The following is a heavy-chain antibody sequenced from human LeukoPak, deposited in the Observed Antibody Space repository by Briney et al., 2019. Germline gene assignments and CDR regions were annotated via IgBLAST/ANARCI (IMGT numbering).Heavy chain of an antibody. CDR2: VYYSGST. D-gene: IGHD3-16*02. J-gene: IGHJ4*02. Sequence: SETLSLTCVVSGGSVSGYYWGWIRQPPGRGLEWIGYVYYSGSTNYNPSFKSRITISVDTSRNQFSLRLNSVTAADTAMYYCARSHDHLWGNYPDYWGQGTLVTVSS. CDR1: GGSVSGYY. CDR3: ARSHDHLWGNYPDY. V-gene: IGHV4-59*02.